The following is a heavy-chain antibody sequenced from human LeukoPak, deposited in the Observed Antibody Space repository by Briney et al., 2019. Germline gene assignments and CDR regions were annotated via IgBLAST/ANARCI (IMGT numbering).Heavy chain of an antibody. Sequence: GGSLRLSCAASGFTFRIYEMSWVRQAPGKGLEWVSYISTGGTTIHYADSVKGRFTISRDNAKNSLYLQMNSLRAEDTAVYYCARSGGTFDYWGQGTLVTVSS. CDR2: ISTGGTTI. CDR1: GFTFRIYE. V-gene: IGHV3-48*03. D-gene: IGHD3-16*01. J-gene: IGHJ4*02. CDR3: ARSGGTFDY.